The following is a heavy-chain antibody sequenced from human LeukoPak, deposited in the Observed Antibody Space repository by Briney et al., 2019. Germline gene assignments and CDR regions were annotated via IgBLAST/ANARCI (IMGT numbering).Heavy chain of an antibody. V-gene: IGHV6-1*01. CDR3: ARALGNDFDY. Sequence: SQTLSLTCAISGDSVSSYRAAWNWIGQSPSRGLEWLGRTYYRSKWYTDYAVSVKSRITIKPDTSKNQFSLQLNSVTPEDTAVYYCARALGNDFDYWGQGTLVTVSS. D-gene: IGHD5-12*01. CDR1: GDSVSSYRAA. J-gene: IGHJ4*02. CDR2: TYYRSKWYT.